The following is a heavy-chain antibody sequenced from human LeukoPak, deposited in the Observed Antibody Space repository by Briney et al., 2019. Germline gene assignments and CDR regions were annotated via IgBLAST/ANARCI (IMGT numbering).Heavy chain of an antibody. D-gene: IGHD3-3*01. Sequence: GGSLRLSCAASGFTFSAYYMSWVRQAPGKGLEWVSYISSSGSTIYYADSVKGRFTISRDNSKNTLYLQMNSLRAEDTAVYYCARSITIFGVVTLPYYYYGMDVWGQGTTVTVSS. V-gene: IGHV3-11*01. CDR1: GFTFSAYY. CDR2: ISSSGSTI. J-gene: IGHJ6*02. CDR3: ARSITIFGVVTLPYYYYGMDV.